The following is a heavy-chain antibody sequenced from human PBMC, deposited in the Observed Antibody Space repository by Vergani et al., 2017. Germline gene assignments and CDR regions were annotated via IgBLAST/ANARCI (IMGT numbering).Heavy chain of an antibody. Sequence: QVQLQESGPGLVKPSETLSLTCTVSGGSISSYYWSWIRQPPGKGLEWIGEINHSGSTNYNPSLKSRVTISVDTSKNQFSLKLSSVTAAVTAVYYCARGHPFDPWGQGTLVTVSS. CDR3: ARGHPFDP. CDR1: GGSISSYY. J-gene: IGHJ5*02. CDR2: INHSGST. V-gene: IGHV4-34*01.